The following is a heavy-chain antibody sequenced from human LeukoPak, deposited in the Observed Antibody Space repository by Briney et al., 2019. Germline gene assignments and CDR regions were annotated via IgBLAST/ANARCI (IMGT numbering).Heavy chain of an antibody. CDR1: GFPFNTYA. J-gene: IGHJ3*01. CDR2: ISSNGDNT. V-gene: IGHV3-64D*06. D-gene: IGHD2-15*01. CDR3: TRDSALLGVAFDL. Sequence: GGSLRLSCSTSGFPFNTYAIHWVRQAPGKGLEYVAGISSNGDNTDFADSAKGRFTISRDNSKSTLFLQMNSLRAEDTAVYFCTRDSALLGVAFDLWGQGTVVTVSS.